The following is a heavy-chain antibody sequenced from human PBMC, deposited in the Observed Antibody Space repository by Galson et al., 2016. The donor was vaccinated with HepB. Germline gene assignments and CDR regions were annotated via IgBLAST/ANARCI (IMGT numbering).Heavy chain of an antibody. V-gene: IGHV3-48*03. J-gene: IGHJ4*02. CDR2: ISSYGSTI. CDR3: ARVRWLEPLDY. CDR1: GFTFTTYE. D-gene: IGHD6-19*01. Sequence: SLRLSCAASGFTFTTYEMTWVRQAPGKGLEWISYISSYGSTIYYADSVKGRFTISSDNAENSLYLQMNSLSAGDTAVYYCARVRWLEPLDYWGQGTLVTVSS.